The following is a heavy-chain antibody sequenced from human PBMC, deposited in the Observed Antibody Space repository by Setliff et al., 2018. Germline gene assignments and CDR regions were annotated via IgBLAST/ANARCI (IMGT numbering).Heavy chain of an antibody. CDR2: IYHSGST. Sequence: SETLSLTCAVSGYSISSGYYWGWIRQPPGKGLEWIGSIYHSGSTYYNPSLKSRVTISVDTSKNQFSLKLSSVTAADTAVYYCARQPEGGYYDSSGYYGMAPNYFDYWGQGTLGTVPQ. J-gene: IGHJ4*02. V-gene: IGHV4-38-2*01. CDR1: GYSISSGYY. CDR3: ARQPEGGYYDSSGYYGMAPNYFDY. D-gene: IGHD3-22*01.